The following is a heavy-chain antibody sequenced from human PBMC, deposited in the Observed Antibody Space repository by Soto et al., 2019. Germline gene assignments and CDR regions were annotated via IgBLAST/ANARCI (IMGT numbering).Heavy chain of an antibody. J-gene: IGHJ4*02. V-gene: IGHV3-74*01. D-gene: IGHD5-12*01. CDR1: GFTFGSYW. CDR3: VRGYSDYTDYFDY. Sequence: PGGSLRLSCAASGFTFGSYWMNWVRQAPGKGLVWVSRIDSDGSSTTYADSVKGRFTTSRDNAKNTLYLQMSSLRVEDTAVYYCVRGYSDYTDYFDYWGQGALVTVSS. CDR2: IDSDGSST.